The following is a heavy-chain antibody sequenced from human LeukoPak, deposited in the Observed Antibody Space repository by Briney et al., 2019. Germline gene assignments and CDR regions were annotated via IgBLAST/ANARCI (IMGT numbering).Heavy chain of an antibody. D-gene: IGHD2-15*01. CDR3: ATGCSGGSCYGYFQH. J-gene: IGHJ1*01. CDR1: GFTFSSYG. CDR2: ISYDGSNI. V-gene: IGHV3-30*03. Sequence: GGSLRLSCAASGFTFSSYGMHWVRQAPGKGLEWVPVISYDGSNIYYADSVKGRFTISRDNSKNTLFLQMNSLRADDTAVYYCATGCSGGSCYGYFQHWGQATLVTVSS.